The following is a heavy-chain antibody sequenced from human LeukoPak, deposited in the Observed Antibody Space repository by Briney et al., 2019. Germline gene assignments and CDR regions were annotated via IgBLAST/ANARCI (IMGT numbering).Heavy chain of an antibody. CDR1: GYTFTGYY. CDR2: INLNSGGT. CDR3: ARSPDILTGENFDY. D-gene: IGHD3-9*01. V-gene: IGHV1-2*02. J-gene: IGHJ4*02. Sequence: ASVKVSCKASGYTFTGYYMHWVRQAPGEGLEWMGWINLNSGGTNDAQKFQDRVTMTRDTSISTAYMELSRLRFDDTAVYYCARSPDILTGENFDYWGQGTLVTVSS.